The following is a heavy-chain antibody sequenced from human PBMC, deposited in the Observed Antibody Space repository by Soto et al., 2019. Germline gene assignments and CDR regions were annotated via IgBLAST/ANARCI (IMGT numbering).Heavy chain of an antibody. J-gene: IGHJ5*02. CDR1: GGTFSSYA. D-gene: IGHD3-3*01. V-gene: IGHV1-69*13. CDR2: IIPIFGTA. CDR3: ARDFPTSTLLDFSSGYWNWFDP. Sequence: GASVKVSCKASGGTFSSYAISWVRQAPGQGLEWMGGIIPIFGTANYAQKFQGRVTITADESTSTAYMELSSLRSEDTAVYYCARDFPTSTLLDFSSGYWNWFDPWGQGTLVTVSS.